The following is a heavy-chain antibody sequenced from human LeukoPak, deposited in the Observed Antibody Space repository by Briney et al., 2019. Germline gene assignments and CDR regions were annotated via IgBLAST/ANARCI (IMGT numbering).Heavy chain of an antibody. V-gene: IGHV4-30-4*01. J-gene: IGHJ3*02. D-gene: IGHD6-19*01. CDR3: AREGRRGWYEVVAWDAFDI. CDR2: IYYSGST. Sequence: NSSETLSLTCTVSGGSISSGDYYWSWIRQPPGRGLEWIGYIYYSGSTYYNPSLKSRVTISVDTSKNQFSLKLSSVTAADTAVYYCAREGRRGWYEVVAWDAFDIWGQGTMVTVSS. CDR1: GGSISSGDYY.